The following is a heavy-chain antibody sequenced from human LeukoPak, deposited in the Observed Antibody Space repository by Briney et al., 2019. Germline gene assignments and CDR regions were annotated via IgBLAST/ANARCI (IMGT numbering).Heavy chain of an antibody. V-gene: IGHV4-4*02. Sequence: SETLSLTCAVSGGSISSSNWWSWVRQPPGKGLEWIGEMYHSGSTNYNPSLKSRVTISVDKSKNQFSLKLYSVTAADTAVYYCARKIYGDYNRFDYWGPGNLWTVSS. J-gene: IGHJ4*02. CDR1: GGSISSSNW. D-gene: IGHD4-17*01. CDR3: ARKIYGDYNRFDY. CDR2: MYHSGST.